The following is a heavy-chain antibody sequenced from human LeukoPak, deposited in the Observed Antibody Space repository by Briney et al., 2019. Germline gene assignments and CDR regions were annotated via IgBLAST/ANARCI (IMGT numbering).Heavy chain of an antibody. CDR1: GFTFSSYS. J-gene: IGHJ4*02. D-gene: IGHD3-3*01. CDR2: IRYDGSNK. Sequence: GGSLRLSCAASGFTFSSYSMNWVRQAPGKGLEWVAFIRYDGSNKYYADSVKGRFTISRDNSKNTLYLQMNSLRAEDTAVYYCAKEENDFWSGYTLYYFDYWGQGTLVTVSS. V-gene: IGHV3-30*02. CDR3: AKEENDFWSGYTLYYFDY.